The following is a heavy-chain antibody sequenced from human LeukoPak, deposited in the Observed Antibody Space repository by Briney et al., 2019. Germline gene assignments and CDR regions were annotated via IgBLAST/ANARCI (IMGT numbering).Heavy chain of an antibody. CDR1: GGSISRSSYC. CDR3: ARHPTLTSGGNFDY. J-gene: IGHJ4*02. CDR2: LYNTETT. V-gene: IGHV4-39*01. Sequence: SETLSLTCSVSGGSISRSSYCWGWIRRPPGKGREWIGSLYNTETTYYNPSLQSRVTISVHTSKNQLSLKLSSVTAADTAVYYRARHPTLTSGGNFDYWGQGTLVTVPS. D-gene: IGHD1-14*01.